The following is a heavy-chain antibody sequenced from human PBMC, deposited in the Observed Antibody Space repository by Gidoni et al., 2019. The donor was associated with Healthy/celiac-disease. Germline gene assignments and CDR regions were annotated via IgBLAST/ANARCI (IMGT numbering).Heavy chain of an antibody. J-gene: IGHJ6*02. D-gene: IGHD3-9*01. CDR1: GGTFSSYA. CDR2: IIPIFGKA. Sequence: QVQLVQSGAEVKKPGSSVKVSCKASGGTFSSYAISWVRQAPGQGLEWMGGIIPIFGKANYAQKFQGRVTITADESTSTAYMELSSLRSEDTAVYYCAREYYDILTGYYAYYYYGMDVWGQGTTVTVSS. V-gene: IGHV1-69*01. CDR3: AREYYDILTGYYAYYYYGMDV.